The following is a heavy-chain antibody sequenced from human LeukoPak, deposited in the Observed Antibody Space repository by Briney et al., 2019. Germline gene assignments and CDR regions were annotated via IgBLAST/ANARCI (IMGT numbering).Heavy chain of an antibody. D-gene: IGHD2-15*01. CDR3: ARAEIGSWGFDP. CDR1: GGSISSGGYY. V-gene: IGHV4-31*03. Sequence: SETLSLTCTVSGGSISSGGYYWSWIRQLPGKGLEWIGYIYHSGNTYYNPSLKSRVTISVDTSKNQFSLKMSSVTAADTAVYYCARAEIGSWGFDPWGQGTLVTVSS. J-gene: IGHJ5*02. CDR2: IYHSGNT.